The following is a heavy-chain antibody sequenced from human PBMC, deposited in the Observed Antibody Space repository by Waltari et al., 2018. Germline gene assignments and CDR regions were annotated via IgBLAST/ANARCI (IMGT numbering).Heavy chain of an antibody. CDR3: ARIKVGATGDDALDI. D-gene: IGHD1-26*01. CDR2: IDWDDDK. Sequence: QVTLRECGPALVKPTQTLTLTCTFSGFSLSTSGMCVSWIRQPPGKALEWLARIDWDDDKYYSTTLKTRLTISKDTSKNQVVLTMTNMDPVDTATYYCARIKVGATGDDALDIWGQGTMVTVSS. CDR1: GFSLSTSGMC. J-gene: IGHJ3*02. V-gene: IGHV2-70*15.